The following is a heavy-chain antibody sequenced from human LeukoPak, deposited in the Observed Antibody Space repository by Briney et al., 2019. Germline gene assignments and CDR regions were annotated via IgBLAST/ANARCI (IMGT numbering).Heavy chain of an antibody. J-gene: IGHJ4*02. V-gene: IGHV3-23*01. CDR3: AKEPPYKWNLGGYFDY. CDR2: ISGSGGST. Sequence: GGSLRLSCAASGFTFSSYAMSWVRQAPGKGLEWVSAISGSGGSTYYADSVKGRFTISRDNSKNTLYLQMNSLRAEDTAVYYCAKEPPYKWNLGGYFDYWGQGTLVTVSS. CDR1: GFTFSSYA. D-gene: IGHD1-20*01.